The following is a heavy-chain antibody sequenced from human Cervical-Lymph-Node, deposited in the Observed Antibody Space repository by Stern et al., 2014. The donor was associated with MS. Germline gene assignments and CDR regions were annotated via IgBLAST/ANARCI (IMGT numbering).Heavy chain of an antibody. Sequence: EQLVESGGGVVQPGRSLRLSCATSGFTFGRHSMHWVRQVPGKGLEWVAIISYDGSSQHYAVSVKGRFTISRDNSNNTLYLQMNSLRIEDTAMYYCARPAAARYFDYWGQGSQVTVSS. CDR1: GFTFGRHS. V-gene: IGHV3-30-3*01. CDR2: ISYDGSSQ. CDR3: ARPAAARYFDY. J-gene: IGHJ4*02. D-gene: IGHD6-25*01.